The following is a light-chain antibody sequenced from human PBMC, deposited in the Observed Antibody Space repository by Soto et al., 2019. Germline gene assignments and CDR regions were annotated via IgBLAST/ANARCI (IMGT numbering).Light chain of an antibody. J-gene: IGKJ1*01. Sequence: DIQMTQSPSTLSASVGDRVTITCRASQNIRSWLAWYQQKPGKAPKLLIYDASSLQSGVPSRFSGSGSETEFTLTISSLQPDDFATYYCQQYSSFPWTFGQGTKVDIK. CDR3: QQYSSFPWT. CDR1: QNIRSW. CDR2: DAS. V-gene: IGKV1-5*01.